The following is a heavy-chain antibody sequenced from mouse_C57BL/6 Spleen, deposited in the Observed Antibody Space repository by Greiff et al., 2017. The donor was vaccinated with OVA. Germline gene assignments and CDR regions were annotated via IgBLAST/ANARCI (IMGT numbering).Heavy chain of an antibody. J-gene: IGHJ2*01. CDR2: ISSGGSYT. Sequence: EVQLQESGGDLVKPGGSLKLSCAASGFTFSSYGMSWVRQTPDKRLEWVATISSGGSYTYYPDSVKGRFTISRDNAKNTLYLQMSSLKSEDTAMYYCARPGYDYDYFDYWGQGTTLTVSS. D-gene: IGHD2-4*01. CDR3: ARPGYDYDYFDY. V-gene: IGHV5-6*01. CDR1: GFTFSSYG.